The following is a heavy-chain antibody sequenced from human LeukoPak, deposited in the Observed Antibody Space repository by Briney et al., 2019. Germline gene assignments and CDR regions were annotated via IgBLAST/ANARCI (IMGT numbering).Heavy chain of an antibody. D-gene: IGHD3-9*01. Sequence: GGSLRLSCAASGFTFSSYAMSWVRQAPGKGLEWVSAISGSGGSTYYADSVKGRFTISRDNSKNTLYLQMNSLRAEDTAVYYCAKVGYDILTGPSRAGMDVWGQGTTVTVSS. V-gene: IGHV3-23*01. CDR3: AKVGYDILTGPSRAGMDV. CDR2: ISGSGGST. J-gene: IGHJ6*02. CDR1: GFTFSSYA.